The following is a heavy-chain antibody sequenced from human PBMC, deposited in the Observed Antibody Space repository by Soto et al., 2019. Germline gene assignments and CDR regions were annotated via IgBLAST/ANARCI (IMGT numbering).Heavy chain of an antibody. CDR2: ISAYNGNT. D-gene: IGHD3-3*01. Sequence: ASVKVSCKASGYTFTSYGISWVRQAPGQGLEWMGWISAYNGNTNYAQKLQGRVTMTTDTSTSTAYMELRSLRSDDTAVYYCATSDYDFWSGYYTTLNYWGQGNLVTFSS. V-gene: IGHV1-18*01. CDR3: ATSDYDFWSGYYTTLNY. J-gene: IGHJ4*02. CDR1: GYTFTSYG.